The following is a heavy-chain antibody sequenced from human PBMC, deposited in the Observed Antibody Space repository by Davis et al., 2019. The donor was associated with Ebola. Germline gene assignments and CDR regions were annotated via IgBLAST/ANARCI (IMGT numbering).Heavy chain of an antibody. CDR2: IIPMLGTA. D-gene: IGHD6-13*01. CDR1: GGSFKTCA. J-gene: IGHJ4*02. Sequence: SVKVSCKASGGSFKTCAISWVRQAPGQGLEWMGGIIPMLGTAKKAQKFQDRVIITADESTTTAYMELGSLTSEDTAMYYCARDPNGSTWYHFDSWGQGSLVTVSS. CDR3: ARDPNGSTWYHFDS. V-gene: IGHV1-69*13.